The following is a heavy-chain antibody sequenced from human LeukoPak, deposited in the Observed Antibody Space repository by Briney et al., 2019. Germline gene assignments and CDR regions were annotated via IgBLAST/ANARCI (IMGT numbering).Heavy chain of an antibody. Sequence: ASVKVSCKASGYTFTSYGISWVRQAPGQGLEWMGWISAYNGNTNYAQKLQGRVTMTTDTSTSTAYMELRSLRSDDTAVYYCAREGRAIVVVTAIDYYYYYMDVWGKGTTVTVSS. CDR1: GYTFTSYG. CDR3: AREGRAIVVVTAIDYYYYYMDV. CDR2: ISAYNGNT. V-gene: IGHV1-18*01. J-gene: IGHJ6*03. D-gene: IGHD2-21*02.